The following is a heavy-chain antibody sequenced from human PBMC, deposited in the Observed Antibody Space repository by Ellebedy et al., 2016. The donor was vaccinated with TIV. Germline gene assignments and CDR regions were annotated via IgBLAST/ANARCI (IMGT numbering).Heavy chain of an antibody. V-gene: IGHV4-61*01. Sequence: SETLSLXXSVSGVSVSGNSYWWSWIRQPPGKGLEWIGYVYNSASTDNKPSLKSRVTILKDTSKNQFSLKLSSVTAADTAVYYCARQAQIHQWFMDYWGQGTLVTVSS. CDR1: GVSVSGNSYW. D-gene: IGHD3-22*01. CDR3: ARQAQIHQWFMDY. J-gene: IGHJ4*02. CDR2: VYNSAST.